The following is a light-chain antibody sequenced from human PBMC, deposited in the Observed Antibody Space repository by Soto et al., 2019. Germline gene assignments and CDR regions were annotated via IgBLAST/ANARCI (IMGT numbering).Light chain of an antibody. Sequence: DVVMTQSPLSLSVTLGQPASISCRSRHSLVYSDGNTYLSWFQQRPGQPPRRLIYRVSNRDSGGPDRFSGRGSVTDVTLENSRVEAEDVGVNYCMQGSNGWTLGQGTKVEIK. CDR1: HSLVYSDGNTY. J-gene: IGKJ1*01. CDR2: RVS. CDR3: MQGSNGWT. V-gene: IGKV2-30*01.